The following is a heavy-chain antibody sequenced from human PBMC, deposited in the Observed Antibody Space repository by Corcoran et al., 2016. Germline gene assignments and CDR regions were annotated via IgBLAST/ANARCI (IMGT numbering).Heavy chain of an antibody. D-gene: IGHD3-10*01. J-gene: IGHJ4*02. CDR3: TAGGWFAEWTVDY. V-gene: IGHV1-46*01. CDR1: GYSFTNYY. CDR2: INPSGGST. Sequence: QVQLVQSGAEVKKPGASVKLSCKPSGYSFTNYYMNWVRQAPGQGLEWMGIINPSGGSTTYAQKFQDRVTMTRDTSMRTFYMELTSLRSDDTAVYYCTAGGWFAEWTVDYWGQGTLVTVSS.